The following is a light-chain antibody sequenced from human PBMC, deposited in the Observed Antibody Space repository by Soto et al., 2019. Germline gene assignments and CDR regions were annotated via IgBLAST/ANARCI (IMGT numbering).Light chain of an antibody. J-gene: IGKJ5*01. CDR2: GAS. V-gene: IGKV1-16*01. CDR1: QGISNY. CDR3: QQYNSYSIT. Sequence: DIQMTQSPSSLSAYLGDRVTITCRASQGISNYLAWYQQKPGRLPKLLLFGASSLESGVPSRFSGSGSGTEFTLTISSLQPDDFATYYCQQYNSYSITFGQGTRLEIK.